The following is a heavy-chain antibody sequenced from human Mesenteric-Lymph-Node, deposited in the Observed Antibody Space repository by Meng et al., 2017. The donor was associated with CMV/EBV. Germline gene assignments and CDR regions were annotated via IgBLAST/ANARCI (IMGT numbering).Heavy chain of an antibody. V-gene: IGHV3-30*02. D-gene: IGHD3-10*01. CDR1: GFTFSYYG. CDR2: IRYDGSNK. Sequence: GGSLRLSCAASGFTFSYYGMHWVRQAPGKGLEWVAFIRYDGSNKDYADSVKGRFTISRDNSKNTLYLQMNSLRAEDTAVYYCAKDPGTYNYGSGSYYPWFDPWGQGTLVTVSS. J-gene: IGHJ5*02. CDR3: AKDPGTYNYGSGSYYPWFDP.